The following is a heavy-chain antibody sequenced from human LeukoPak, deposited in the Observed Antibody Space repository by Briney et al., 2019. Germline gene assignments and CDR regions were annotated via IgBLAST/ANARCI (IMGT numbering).Heavy chain of an antibody. D-gene: IGHD3-22*01. J-gene: IGHJ4*02. CDR1: GYTFSSYA. V-gene: IGHV3-23*01. CDR3: AKENGYYYDSSVLLGY. Sequence: GGSLRLSCAASGYTFSSYAMSWVRQAPGKGLEWVSAISGSGGSTYYADSVKGRFTISRDNSKNTLYLQMNSLRAEDTAVYYCAKENGYYYDSSVLLGYWGQGTLVTVSS. CDR2: ISGSGGST.